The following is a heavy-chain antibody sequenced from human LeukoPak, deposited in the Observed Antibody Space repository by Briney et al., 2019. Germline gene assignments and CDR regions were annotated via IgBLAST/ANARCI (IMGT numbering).Heavy chain of an antibody. CDR1: GGSISSGSYY. D-gene: IGHD3-10*01. CDR3: ARTRFGELWSFDY. V-gene: IGHV4-61*01. Sequence: PSETLSLTCTVSGGSISSGSYYWSWIRQPPGKGLEWIGYIYYSGSTNYNPSLKSRVTMSVDTSKNQFSLKLSSVTALDTAVYYCARTRFGELWSFDYWGQGTLVTVSS. J-gene: IGHJ4*02. CDR2: IYYSGST.